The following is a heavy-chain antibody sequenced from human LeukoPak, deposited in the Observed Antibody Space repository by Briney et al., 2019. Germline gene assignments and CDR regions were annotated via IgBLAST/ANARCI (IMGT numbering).Heavy chain of an antibody. CDR2: ISPYNGDR. V-gene: IGHV1-18*01. J-gene: IGHJ5*02. D-gene: IGHD3-16*02. CDR1: GYTFTNYA. CDR3: ARLRLGELSLGFDP. Sequence: ASVKVSCKASGYTFTNYAIAWVRQAPGQGPEWMGWISPYNGDRRDALKFQDRVTMTTDTSTTTAYMELRSLRSDDTAVYYCARLRLGELSLGFDPWGQGTLVIVS.